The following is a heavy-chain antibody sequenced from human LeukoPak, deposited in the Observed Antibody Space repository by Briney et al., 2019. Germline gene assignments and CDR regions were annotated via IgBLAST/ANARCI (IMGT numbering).Heavy chain of an antibody. Sequence: SVKVSCKASGGTFSSYAISWVRQAPGQGLEWMGGIIPIFGTANYAQKLQGRVTINTVGSTSTEYIELSSLRSEDTAVYYCARGSAVAGTRGYYYYYMDVWGKGTTVTVSS. V-gene: IGHV1-69*05. CDR3: ARGSAVAGTRGYYYYYMDV. J-gene: IGHJ6*03. CDR1: GGTFSSYA. D-gene: IGHD6-19*01. CDR2: IIPIFGTA.